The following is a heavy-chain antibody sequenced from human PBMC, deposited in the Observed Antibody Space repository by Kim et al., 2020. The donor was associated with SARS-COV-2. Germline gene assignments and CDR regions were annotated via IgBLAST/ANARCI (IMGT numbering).Heavy chain of an antibody. V-gene: IGHV4-34*01. CDR2: INHGGAT. CDR1: GGSFSDYY. J-gene: IGHJ2*01. Sequence: SETLSLTCAVYGGSFSDYYWTWIRQPPGKGLEWIGEINHGGATNTNPSPKSRVTGSLNTSKNQFTLNLNSVTAADTAGTSFANVAGLYGHLAPRGRGNL. CDR3: ANVAGLYGHLAP.